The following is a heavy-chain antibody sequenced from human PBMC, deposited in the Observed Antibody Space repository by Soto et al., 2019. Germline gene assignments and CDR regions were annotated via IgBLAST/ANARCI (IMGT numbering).Heavy chain of an antibody. CDR1: GGSFSGYY. V-gene: IGHV4-34*01. CDR3: ASGYSYGQNQIGY. J-gene: IGHJ4*02. D-gene: IGHD5-18*01. CDR2: INHSGST. Sequence: QVQLQQWGAGLLKPSETLSLTCAVYGGSFSGYYWSWIRQPPGKGLEWIGEINHSGSTNYNPSLKSRVTISVDTSKNQFSLKLSSVTAADTAVYYCASGYSYGQNQIGYWGQGTLVTDSS.